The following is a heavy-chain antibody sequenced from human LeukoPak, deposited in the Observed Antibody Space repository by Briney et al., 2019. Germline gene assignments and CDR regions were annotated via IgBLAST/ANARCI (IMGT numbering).Heavy chain of an antibody. Sequence: GGSLRLSCAASGFTFSSCGMHWVRQAPGKGLEWVAVIWYDGSNKYYADSVKGRFSISRDNSKNTLYLQMNSLRAEDTAVYYCARDSNNLSFDYWGQGTLVTVSS. CDR1: GFTFSSCG. V-gene: IGHV3-33*01. J-gene: IGHJ4*02. D-gene: IGHD1/OR15-1a*01. CDR2: IWYDGSNK. CDR3: ARDSNNLSFDY.